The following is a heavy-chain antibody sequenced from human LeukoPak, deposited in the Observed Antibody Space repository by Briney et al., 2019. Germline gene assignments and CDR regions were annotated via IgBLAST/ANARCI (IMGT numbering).Heavy chain of an antibody. V-gene: IGHV3-30*18. CDR3: VKEGTPRSCTWYDS. CDR1: GFTFSSYG. CDR2: IAYDGSSQ. D-gene: IGHD2-2*01. Sequence: PGGSLRLSCAASGFTFSSYGMHRVRQAPGKGLEWVAVIAYDGSSQFYAESVKGRFVISRDNSKNILFLQMNSLRDEDTAVYYCVKEGTPRSCTWYDSWGQGTLVTVSS. J-gene: IGHJ5*01.